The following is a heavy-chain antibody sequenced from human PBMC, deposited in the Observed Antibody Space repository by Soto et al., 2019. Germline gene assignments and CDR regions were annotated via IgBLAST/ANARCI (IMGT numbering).Heavy chain of an antibody. CDR2: ISYDGSNK. V-gene: IGHV3-30-3*01. J-gene: IGHJ4*02. CDR1: GFTFSSYA. Sequence: SLRLSCAASGFTFSSYAMHWVRQAPGKGLEWVAVISYDGSNKYYADSVKGRFTISRDNSKNTLYLQMNSLRAEDTAVYYCERDSRFGEPIALFDYWGQGTLVTVSS. CDR3: ERDSRFGEPIALFDY. D-gene: IGHD3-10*01.